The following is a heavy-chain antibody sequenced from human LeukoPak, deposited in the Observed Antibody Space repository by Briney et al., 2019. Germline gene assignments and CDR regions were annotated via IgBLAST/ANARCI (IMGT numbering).Heavy chain of an antibody. CDR1: GFNFGTYW. V-gene: IGHV3-74*01. D-gene: IGHD2-21*01. Sequence: PGGSLRLSCAASGFNFGTYWMHWVRQAPGKGLVWVSRISGDGSSTSYADSVKGRFTISRDNAKNTLYLQMNSLRAEDTAVYYCARALDIVVVNDYWGQGTLVTVSS. J-gene: IGHJ4*02. CDR2: ISGDGSST. CDR3: ARALDIVVVNDY.